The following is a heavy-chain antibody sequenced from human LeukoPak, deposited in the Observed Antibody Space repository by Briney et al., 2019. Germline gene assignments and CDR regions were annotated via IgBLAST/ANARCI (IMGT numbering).Heavy chain of an antibody. CDR3: ASLRNWFDP. CDR1: GFTFSSYS. CDR2: ISSSSSTI. J-gene: IGHJ5*02. V-gene: IGHV3-48*01. Sequence: PGGSLRLSCAASGFTFSSYSMNLVRQAPGKGLEWVSYISSSSSTIYYADSVKGRFTISRDNAKNSLYLQMNSLRAEDTAVYYCASLRNWFDPWGQGTLVTVSS. D-gene: IGHD4-17*01.